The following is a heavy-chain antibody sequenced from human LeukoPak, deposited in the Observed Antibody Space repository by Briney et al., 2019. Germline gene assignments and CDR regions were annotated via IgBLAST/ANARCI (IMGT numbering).Heavy chain of an antibody. CDR2: INAGNGNT. J-gene: IGHJ4*02. Sequence: ASVKVSCKASGYTFTSYAMHWVRQAPGQRLEWMGWINAGNGNTKYSQKFQGRVTITRDTSASTAYMELSSLRSEDTAVYYCARPRGSGWYEPFDYWGQGTLVTVSS. CDR1: GYTFTSYA. CDR3: ARPRGSGWYEPFDY. D-gene: IGHD6-19*01. V-gene: IGHV1-3*01.